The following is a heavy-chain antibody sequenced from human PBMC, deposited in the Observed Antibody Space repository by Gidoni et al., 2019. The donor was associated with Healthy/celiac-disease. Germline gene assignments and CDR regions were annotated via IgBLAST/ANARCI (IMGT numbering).Heavy chain of an antibody. CDR2: ISGSGGST. D-gene: IGHD6-19*01. V-gene: IGHV3-23*01. J-gene: IGHJ6*02. Sequence: EVQLLESGGGLVQPGGSLRLSCAASGFTFSSYAMSWVRQAPGKGLEWVSAISGSGGSTYYADSVKGRFTISRDNSKNTLYLQMNSLRAEDTAVYYCAKVIGLRGRIAVAGKGGYYYGMDVWGQGTTVTVSS. CDR1: GFTFSSYA. CDR3: AKVIGLRGRIAVAGKGGYYYGMDV.